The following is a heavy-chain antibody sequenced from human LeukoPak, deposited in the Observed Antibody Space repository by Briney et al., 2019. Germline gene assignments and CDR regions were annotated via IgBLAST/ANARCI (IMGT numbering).Heavy chain of an antibody. CDR1: GYTFTDYS. Sequence: ASVKVSCKASGYTFTDYSLHWVRQAPGQGLEWMGWINPNSGGTNYAQKFQGRVTMTRDTSISTAYMELSRLRSDDTAVYYCARDREPGYMDVWGKGTTVTVSS. J-gene: IGHJ6*03. CDR2: INPNSGGT. V-gene: IGHV1-2*02. D-gene: IGHD1-26*01. CDR3: ARDREPGYMDV.